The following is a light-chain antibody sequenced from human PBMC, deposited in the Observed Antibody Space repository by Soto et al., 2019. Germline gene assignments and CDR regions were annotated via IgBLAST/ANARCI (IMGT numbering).Light chain of an antibody. CDR1: QSVSSY. CDR3: HQRSNWPPIT. J-gene: IGKJ5*01. CDR2: DAS. V-gene: IGKV3-11*01. Sequence: EIVLTQSPATLSLSPGERATLSCRASQSVSSYLAWYQQKPGQAPRLLIYDASNRATGIPARFSGSGSGTDSTLTISSLEPEDFAVYYCHQRSNWPPITFGQGTRLEIK.